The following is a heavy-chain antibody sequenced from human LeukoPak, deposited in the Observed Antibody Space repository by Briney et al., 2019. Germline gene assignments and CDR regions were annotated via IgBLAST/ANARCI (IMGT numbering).Heavy chain of an antibody. CDR2: IIPIFGAA. Sequence: ASVKVSCNGCGCTFISYAISWVRQAPGQGLEWMGGIIPIFGAATYAQTFQGRVTITADETTSTHYTEKSTLRSEDTALFYSARGSYTLGYQPYWGQGTLVTVPS. D-gene: IGHD7-27*01. CDR3: ARGSYTLGYQPY. J-gene: IGHJ4*02. CDR1: GCTFISYA. V-gene: IGHV1-69*01.